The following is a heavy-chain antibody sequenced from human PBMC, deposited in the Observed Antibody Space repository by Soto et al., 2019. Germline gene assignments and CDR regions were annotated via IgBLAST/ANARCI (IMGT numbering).Heavy chain of an antibody. D-gene: IGHD3-10*01. CDR2: IYYSGST. CDR1: GGSVSSGSYY. V-gene: IGHV4-61*01. CDR3: ARDGGYYYGSGSYAVFDY. Sequence: SETLSLTCTVSGGSVSSGSYYWSWIRQPPGKGLEWIGYIYYSGSTNYNPSLKSRVTISVDTSKNQFSLKLSSVTAADTAVYYCARDGGYYYGSGSYAVFDYWGQGTLVTVSS. J-gene: IGHJ4*02.